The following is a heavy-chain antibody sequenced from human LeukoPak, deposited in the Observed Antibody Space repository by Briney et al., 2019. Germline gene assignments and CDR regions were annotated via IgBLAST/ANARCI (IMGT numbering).Heavy chain of an antibody. J-gene: IGHJ6*03. Sequence: ASVTVSCKASGYTFTSYDINWVRQATGQGLEWMGWMNPNSGNTGYAQKFQGRVTITRNTSISTAYMELSSLRSEDTAVYYCARTDYRRSGYYYYMDVWGKGTTVTVSS. CDR3: ARTDYRRSGYYYYMDV. CDR1: GYTFTSYD. D-gene: IGHD4-11*01. V-gene: IGHV1-8*03. CDR2: MNPNSGNT.